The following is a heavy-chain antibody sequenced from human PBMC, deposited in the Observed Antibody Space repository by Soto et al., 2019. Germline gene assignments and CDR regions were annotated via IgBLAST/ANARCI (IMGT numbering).Heavy chain of an antibody. D-gene: IGHD2-15*01. CDR2: IIPIFGTA. CDR1: GGTFSSYA. V-gene: IGHV1-69*12. J-gene: IGHJ6*02. CDR3: ARDHPPGMGGGSCCYYYGMDV. Sequence: QVQLVQSGAEVKKPGSSVKVSCKASGGTFSSYAISWVRQAPGQGLEWMGGIIPIFGTANYAQKFQGRVTITADDSTSTACMELSSLRSEDPAVYYCARDHPPGMGGGSCCYYYGMDVWGQGTTVTVSS.